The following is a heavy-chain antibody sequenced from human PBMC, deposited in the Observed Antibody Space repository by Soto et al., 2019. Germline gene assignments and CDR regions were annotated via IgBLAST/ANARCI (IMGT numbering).Heavy chain of an antibody. Sequence: SVKVSCKASGGTFSSYAISWVRQAPGQGLEWMGGIIPIFGTANYAQKFQGRVTITADESTITAYMELSSLRSEDTVVYYCVTTYYYDSSGYRVFDYWGQGTLVTVSS. CDR3: VTTYYYDSSGYRVFDY. CDR1: GGTFSSYA. D-gene: IGHD3-22*01. J-gene: IGHJ4*02. CDR2: IIPIFGTA. V-gene: IGHV1-69*13.